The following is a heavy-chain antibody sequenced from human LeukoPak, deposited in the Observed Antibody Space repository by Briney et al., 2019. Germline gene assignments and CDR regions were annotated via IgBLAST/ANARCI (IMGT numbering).Heavy chain of an antibody. J-gene: IGHJ3*02. CDR2: INHSGST. D-gene: IGHD3-22*01. CDR3: ARQSGITMIVVIIGDAFDI. CDR1: GGSFSGYY. Sequence: SETLSLTCAVYGGSFSGYYWSWIRQPPGKGLEWIGEINHSGSTNYNPSLKSRVTISVDTSKNQFSLKLSSVTAADTAVYYCARQSGITMIVVIIGDAFDIWGQGTMVTVSS. V-gene: IGHV4-34*01.